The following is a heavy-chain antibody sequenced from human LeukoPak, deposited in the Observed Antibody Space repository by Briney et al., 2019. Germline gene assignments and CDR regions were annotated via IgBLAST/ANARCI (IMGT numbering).Heavy chain of an antibody. CDR2: ITTSDGNT. CDR1: GFTFSSYT. CDR3: AKDGGLWVSAHWGDS. J-gene: IGHJ4*02. D-gene: IGHD7-27*01. V-gene: IGHV3-23*01. Sequence: GGFLRLSCAASGFTFSSYTMSWVRQAPGKGLEWVSTITTSDGNTYYADSVKGRFTVSRDNSKNTLFLQMNSLRAEDTAVYYCAKDGGLWVSAHWGDSWGRGTLVTVSS.